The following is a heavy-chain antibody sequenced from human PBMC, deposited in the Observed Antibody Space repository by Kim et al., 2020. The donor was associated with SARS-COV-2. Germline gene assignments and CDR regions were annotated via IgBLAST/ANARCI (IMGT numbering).Heavy chain of an antibody. J-gene: IGHJ6*02. CDR2: INHSGST. Sequence: SETLSLTCAVYGGSFSGYYWSWIRQPPGKGLEWIGEINHSGSTNYNPSLKSRVTISVDTSKNQFSLKLSSVTAADTAVYYCARLPSGRGSSSYFNYYYYGMDVWGQGTTVTVSS. D-gene: IGHD6-13*01. CDR3: ARLPSGRGSSSYFNYYYYGMDV. CDR1: GGSFSGYY. V-gene: IGHV4-34*01.